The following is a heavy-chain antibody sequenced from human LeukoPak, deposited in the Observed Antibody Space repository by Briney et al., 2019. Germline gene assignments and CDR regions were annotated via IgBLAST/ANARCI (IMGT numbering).Heavy chain of an antibody. D-gene: IGHD1-20*01. CDR2: IWYDGTNK. CDR1: GFTFDDYA. J-gene: IGHJ4*02. CDR3: ARAHYNWNEPPFDH. Sequence: PGGSLRLSCAASGFTFDDYAMHWVRQAPGKGLEWVALIWYDGTNKYYTDSVKGRFTISRDNSNNTLYLEMSSLRAEDTAVYYCARAHYNWNEPPFDHWGQGVLVTVSS. V-gene: IGHV3-33*08.